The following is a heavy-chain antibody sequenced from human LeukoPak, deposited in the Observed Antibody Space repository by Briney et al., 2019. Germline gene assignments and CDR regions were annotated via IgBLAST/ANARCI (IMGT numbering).Heavy chain of an antibody. D-gene: IGHD6-13*01. V-gene: IGHV3-23*01. CDR1: GFTFSSYA. Sequence: PGGSLRLSCAASGFTFSSYAMNWVRQAPGKGLQWVSSTSGSDGSTYYADSVKGRFTISRDNSKNTLYLQMTSLRAEDTAIYYCAKSKTWYDAFDIWGQGTMVTFSS. CDR3: AKSKTWYDAFDI. CDR2: TSGSDGST. J-gene: IGHJ3*02.